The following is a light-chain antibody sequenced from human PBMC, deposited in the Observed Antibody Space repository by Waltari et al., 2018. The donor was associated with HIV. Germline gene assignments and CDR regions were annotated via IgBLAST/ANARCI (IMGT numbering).Light chain of an antibody. CDR1: SSDVGPCYY. V-gene: IGLV2-14*01. Sequence: QSALTQPASVSGSPGQSITVSCTGTSSDVGPCYYVSWYQQTPGTAPKLVIYAVSYRPSGISNRFSGSKSGNTASLTISGLQTEDEADYYCSSFTTTSTLLFGGGTKVTVL. J-gene: IGLJ2*01. CDR2: AVS. CDR3: SSFTTTSTLL.